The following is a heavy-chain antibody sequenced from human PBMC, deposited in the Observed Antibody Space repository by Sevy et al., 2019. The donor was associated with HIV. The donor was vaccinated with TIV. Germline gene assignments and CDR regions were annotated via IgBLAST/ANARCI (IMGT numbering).Heavy chain of an antibody. CDR2: ISYDGSNK. Sequence: GGSLRLSCAASGFTFSSYGMHWVRQAPGKGLEWVAVISYDGSNKYYADSVKGRFTSSRDNSRNTLYLQMNSRRAEDTAVYYCAKDHSGWYWGMHVWGQGSTVTVSS. J-gene: IGHJ6*02. CDR3: AKDHSGWYWGMHV. V-gene: IGHV3-30*18. D-gene: IGHD6-19*01. CDR1: GFTFSSYG.